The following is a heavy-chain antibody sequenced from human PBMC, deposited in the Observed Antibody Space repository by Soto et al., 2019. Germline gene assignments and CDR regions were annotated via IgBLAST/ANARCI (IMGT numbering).Heavy chain of an antibody. D-gene: IGHD3-10*01. CDR1: GGSFTSYA. V-gene: IGHV1-69*06. CDR3: ASYKAYGSGLDAFDI. CDR2: IIPIFGTP. J-gene: IGHJ3*02. Sequence: QVQLVQSGAEVKKPGSSVEVSCKASGGSFTSYAVSWVRQAPGQGLEWMGGIIPIFGTPNYAQKFQGRVTISAHRSTNTAYMELSSLRSEETAVYFCASYKAYGSGLDAFDIWGQGTVVTVSP.